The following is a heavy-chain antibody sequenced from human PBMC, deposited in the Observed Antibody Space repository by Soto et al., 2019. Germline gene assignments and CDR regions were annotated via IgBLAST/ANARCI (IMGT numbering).Heavy chain of an antibody. CDR1: GGTFSNSA. J-gene: IGHJ4*02. Sequence: QVQLVQSGPEVKKPGSSVKVSCKASGGTFSNSAISWVRQAPGQGLEWVGGIIPIFGSTNNAQKFQGRVTIIADESTGTAYMELSSLRSEDTAVYYCARGSLYGDSAFDSWGQGTLVTVSS. D-gene: IGHD4-17*01. CDR2: IIPIFGST. CDR3: ARGSLYGDSAFDS. V-gene: IGHV1-69*01.